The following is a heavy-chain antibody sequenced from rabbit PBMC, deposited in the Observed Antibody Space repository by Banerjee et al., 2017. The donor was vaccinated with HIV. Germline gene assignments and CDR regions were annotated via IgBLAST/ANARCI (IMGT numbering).Heavy chain of an antibody. Sequence: QSLEESGGDLVKPGASLTLTCKASGFSFSSGYDMCWVRQAPGKGLEWIACIYTTSGSTWYPSWVNGRFTISKTSSTTVTLQMTSLTVAGTATYFCARGYAGYGNGAFKLRGPGTLVTVS. J-gene: IGHJ4*01. CDR3: ARGYAGYGNGAFKL. V-gene: IGHV1S40*01. D-gene: IGHD7-1*01. CDR1: GFSFSSGYD. CDR2: IYTTSGST.